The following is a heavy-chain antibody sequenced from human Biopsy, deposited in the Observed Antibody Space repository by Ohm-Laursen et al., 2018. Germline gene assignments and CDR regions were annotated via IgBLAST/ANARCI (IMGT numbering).Heavy chain of an antibody. CDR3: ATDGAGSYNEN. CDR1: GFTFCDYY. Sequence: SLRLSCAASGFTFCDYYMSWIRQAPGKGLEWLSYISGSGVTKMYADSVKGRFTVSRDNAKNSLYLEMNNLTVEDTAGYYCATDGAGSYNENWGQGTLVSVSS. J-gene: IGHJ4*02. CDR2: ISGSGVTK. D-gene: IGHD3-10*01. V-gene: IGHV3-11*01.